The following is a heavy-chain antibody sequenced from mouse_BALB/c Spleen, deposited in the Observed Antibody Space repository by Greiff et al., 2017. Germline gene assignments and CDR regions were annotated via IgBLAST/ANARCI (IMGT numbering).Heavy chain of an antibody. Sequence: EVQVVESGGGLVQPGGSLRLSCATSGFTFSDFYMEWVRQPPGKRLEWIAASRNKANDYTTEYSASVKGRFIVSRDTSQSILYLQMNALRAEDTAIYYCARDRYGNYVGYAMDYWGQGTSVTVSS. V-gene: IGHV7-1*02. D-gene: IGHD2-1*01. J-gene: IGHJ4*01. CDR1: GFTFSDFY. CDR3: ARDRYGNYVGYAMDY. CDR2: SRNKANDYTT.